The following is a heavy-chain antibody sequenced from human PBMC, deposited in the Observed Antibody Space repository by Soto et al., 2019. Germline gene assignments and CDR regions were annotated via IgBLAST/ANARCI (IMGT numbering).Heavy chain of an antibody. CDR2: IKSKKDGGAT. Sequence: GGSLRLSCAASGLTFINAWMNWVRQAPGKGLEWVGRIKSKKDGGATEYSATVKDRFTISRDDSKDTLYLQMNSLKTEDTAVYYCTTDAQWGIWGQGTMVTVSS. J-gene: IGHJ3*02. V-gene: IGHV3-15*07. CDR1: GLTFINAW. D-gene: IGHD2-8*01. CDR3: TTDAQWGI.